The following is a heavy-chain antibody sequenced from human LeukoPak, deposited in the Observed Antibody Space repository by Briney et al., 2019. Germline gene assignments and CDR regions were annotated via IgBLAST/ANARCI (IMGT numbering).Heavy chain of an antibody. CDR2: SISGSNK. V-gene: IGHV3-21*01. Sequence: SISGSNKYYAHSVEGRFTNSRDDARDSLFLQMNRLRVEDTAVYYCARTTWNENWCYYSMDVWGKGTTVTVSS. J-gene: IGHJ6*03. CDR3: ARTTWNENWCYYSMDV. D-gene: IGHD1-1*01.